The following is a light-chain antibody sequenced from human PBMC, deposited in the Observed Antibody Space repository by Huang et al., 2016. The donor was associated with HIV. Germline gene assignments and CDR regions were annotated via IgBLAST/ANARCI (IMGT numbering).Light chain of an antibody. J-gene: IGKJ1*01. CDR1: QSVSAN. CDR2: GAS. Sequence: EIVMTQSPATLSVSPGERATLSCRASQSVSANLAWYQQKPGQAPRLLSYGASTRATGIPARFSGSGSGTDFTLTISSLQSEDFAVYYCQQYNNPGTFGQGTKVEIK. CDR3: QQYNNPGT. V-gene: IGKV3-15*01.